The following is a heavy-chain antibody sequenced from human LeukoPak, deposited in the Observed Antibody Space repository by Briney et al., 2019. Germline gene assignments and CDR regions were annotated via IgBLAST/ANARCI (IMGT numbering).Heavy chain of an antibody. Sequence: GGSLRLSCTASGFTFGNYWMHWVRQAPGKGLVWVPSIDTDGSATSFADSVKGRFTISRHSAQNTVYLQMNSLTVEDTGVYYCTGDALLEYCTGNDCYHTDFWGQGILVTVSS. CDR1: GFTFGNYW. CDR2: IDTDGSAT. V-gene: IGHV3-74*01. CDR3: TGDALLEYCTGNDCYHTDF. D-gene: IGHD2-8*02. J-gene: IGHJ4*02.